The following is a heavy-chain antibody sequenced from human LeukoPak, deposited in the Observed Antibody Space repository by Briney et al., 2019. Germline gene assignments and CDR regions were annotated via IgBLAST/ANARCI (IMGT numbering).Heavy chain of an antibody. J-gene: IGHJ5*02. Sequence: PGGSLRVSCAASGFTFDDYAMRWVRHAPGKGLEWVSGISWNSGSIGYADPVKGRFTISRDNAKNSLYLQMNSLRAEDTALYYCASSSSWYVGRENWFDPWGQGTLVTVSS. CDR1: GFTFDDYA. V-gene: IGHV3-9*01. CDR3: ASSSSWYVGRENWFDP. CDR2: ISWNSGSI. D-gene: IGHD6-13*01.